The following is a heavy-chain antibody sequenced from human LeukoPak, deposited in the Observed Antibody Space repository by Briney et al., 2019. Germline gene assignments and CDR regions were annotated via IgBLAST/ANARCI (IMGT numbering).Heavy chain of an antibody. CDR2: IYSGGST. V-gene: IGHV3-53*01. Sequence: PGGSLRLSCAASGFTVSSNYMSWVRQAPGKGLEWVSVIYSGGSTYYAYSVKGRFTISRDNSKNTLYLQMNSLRAEDTSVYYCARNRPFDYWGQGTLVTVTS. CDR3: ARNRPFDY. CDR1: GFTVSSNY. J-gene: IGHJ4*02.